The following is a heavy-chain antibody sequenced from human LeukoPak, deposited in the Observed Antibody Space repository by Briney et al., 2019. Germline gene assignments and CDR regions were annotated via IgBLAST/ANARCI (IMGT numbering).Heavy chain of an antibody. CDR3: ATAYSSSSDFDY. CDR2: VDPEDGET. Sequence: VKVSCKVSGYTFTDYYMHWVQQAPGKGLEWMGLVDPEDGETIYAEKFQGRVTITADTSADTAYMELSSLRSEDTAVYYCATAYSSSSDFDYWGQGTLVTVSS. CDR1: GYTFTDYY. D-gene: IGHD6-6*01. V-gene: IGHV1-69-2*01. J-gene: IGHJ4*02.